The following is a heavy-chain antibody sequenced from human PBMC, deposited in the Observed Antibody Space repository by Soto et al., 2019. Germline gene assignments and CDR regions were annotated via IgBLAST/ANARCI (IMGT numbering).Heavy chain of an antibody. J-gene: IGHJ6*02. CDR1: GFTFDDYT. CDR3: AKDIGTTSAYYYYGMDV. CDR2: ISWDGGST. D-gene: IGHD4-17*01. V-gene: IGHV3-43*01. Sequence: PGGSLRLSCAASGFTFDDYTMHWVRQAPGKGLEWVSLISWDGGSTYYADSVKGRFTISRDNSKNSLYLQMNSLRTEDTALYYCAKDIGTTSAYYYYGMDVCGQGTTVTVSS.